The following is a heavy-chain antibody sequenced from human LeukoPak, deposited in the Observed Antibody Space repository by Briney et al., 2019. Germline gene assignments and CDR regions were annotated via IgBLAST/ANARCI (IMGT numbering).Heavy chain of an antibody. J-gene: IGHJ4*02. CDR3: ARDNYGDYSHDY. CDR2: ISSSSYI. D-gene: IGHD4-17*01. Sequence: GGSLRLSCAAPGFTFSSYGMNWVRQAPGKGLEWVSSISSSSYIYYADSVKGRFTISRDNAKNSLYLQMNSLRAEDTAVYYCARDNYGDYSHDYWGQGTLVTVSS. V-gene: IGHV3-21*01. CDR1: GFTFSSYG.